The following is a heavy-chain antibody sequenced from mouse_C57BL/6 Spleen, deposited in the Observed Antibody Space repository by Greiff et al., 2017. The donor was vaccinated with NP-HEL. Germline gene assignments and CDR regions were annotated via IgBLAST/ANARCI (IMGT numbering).Heavy chain of an antibody. CDR1: GFTFSDYG. D-gene: IGHD1-1*01. J-gene: IGHJ2*01. V-gene: IGHV5-17*01. CDR2: ISSGSSTI. CDR3: ARLDYYGNYFDY. Sequence: EVKVVDSGGGLVKPGGSLKLSCAASGFTFSDYGMHWVRQAPEKGLEWVAYISSGSSTIYYADTVKGRFTISRDNAKNTLFLQMTSLRSEDTAMYYCARLDYYGNYFDYWGQGTTLTVSS.